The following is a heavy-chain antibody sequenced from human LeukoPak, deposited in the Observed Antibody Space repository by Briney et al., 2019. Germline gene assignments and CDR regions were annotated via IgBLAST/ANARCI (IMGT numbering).Heavy chain of an antibody. Sequence: PGGSLRLSCAASGFTFSSYAMSWVRQAPGKGLEWVAVIWYDGSNKYYADSVKGRFTISRDNSKNTPYLQMNSLRAEDTAVYYCARDRVGIAARGCFDYWGQGTLVTVSS. CDR1: GFTFSSYA. CDR3: ARDRVGIAARGCFDY. J-gene: IGHJ4*02. V-gene: IGHV3-33*08. D-gene: IGHD6-6*01. CDR2: IWYDGSNK.